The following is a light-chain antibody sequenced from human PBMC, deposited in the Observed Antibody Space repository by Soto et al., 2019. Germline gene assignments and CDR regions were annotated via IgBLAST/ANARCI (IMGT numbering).Light chain of an antibody. CDR2: GAS. J-gene: IGKJ1*01. Sequence: EIVMTQSPATLSVSPGERATLSCRASQSVSSNLAWYQQKPGQAPRLLIYGASTRATGIPARFSGSGSGTEFTLTIRSLQSEDFAVYSCQQYNNWPPWTVGQGTKVESK. V-gene: IGKV3-15*01. CDR1: QSVSSN. CDR3: QQYNNWPPWT.